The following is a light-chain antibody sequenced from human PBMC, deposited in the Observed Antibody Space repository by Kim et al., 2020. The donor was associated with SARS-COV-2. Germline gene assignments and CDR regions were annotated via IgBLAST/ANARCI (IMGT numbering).Light chain of an antibody. V-gene: IGKV4-1*01. CDR3: QQYYSTPRT. J-gene: IGKJ1*01. Sequence: PTINCKSSQGVLYSSNNKNFLAWYQQKPGQPPKLLIYWASTRESGVPDRFSGSGSGTDFTLTISSLQAEDVAVYYCQQYYSTPRTFGQGTKVDIK. CDR1: QGVLYSSNNKNF. CDR2: WAS.